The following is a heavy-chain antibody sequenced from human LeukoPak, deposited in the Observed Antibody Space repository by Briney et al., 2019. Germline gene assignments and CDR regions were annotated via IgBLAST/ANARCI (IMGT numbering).Heavy chain of an antibody. CDR1: GFTFSSYG. D-gene: IGHD3-10*01. CDR3: AKTPITMVRGAYYYYYMDA. J-gene: IGHJ6*03. Sequence: GGSLRLSCAASGFTFSSYGMHWVRQAPGKGLEWVAFIRYDGSNKYYADSVKGRFTISRDNSKNTLYLQMNSLRAEDAAVYYCAKTPITMVRGAYYYYYMDAWGKGTTVTISS. CDR2: IRYDGSNK. V-gene: IGHV3-30*02.